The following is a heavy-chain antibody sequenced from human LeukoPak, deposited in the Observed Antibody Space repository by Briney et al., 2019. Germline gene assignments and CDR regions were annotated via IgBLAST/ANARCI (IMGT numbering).Heavy chain of an antibody. Sequence: ASVKVSCKASGYTFTSYAMHWVRQAPGQRLEWMGWINAGNSNTKYSQKFQGRVTITRDTSASTAYMELSSLRSEDTAVYYCATYCSSTSCYCYWGQGTLVTVSS. CDR2: INAGNSNT. CDR1: GYTFTSYA. V-gene: IGHV1-3*01. CDR3: ATYCSSTSCYCY. J-gene: IGHJ4*02. D-gene: IGHD2-2*01.